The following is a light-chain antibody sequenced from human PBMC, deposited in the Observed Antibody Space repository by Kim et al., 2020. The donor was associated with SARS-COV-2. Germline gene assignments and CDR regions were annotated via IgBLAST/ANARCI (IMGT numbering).Light chain of an antibody. Sequence: SVSPGERAPLPCRASQSVSSNLAWYQQKPGQAPRLLIYGASTRATGIPARFSGSGSGTEFTLTISSLQSEDFAVYYCQQYNNWRTFGQGTKVEIK. V-gene: IGKV3-15*01. CDR2: GAS. J-gene: IGKJ1*01. CDR1: QSVSSN. CDR3: QQYNNWRT.